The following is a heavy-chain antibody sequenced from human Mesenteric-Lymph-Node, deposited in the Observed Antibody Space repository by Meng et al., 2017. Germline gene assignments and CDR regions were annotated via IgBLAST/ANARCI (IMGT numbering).Heavy chain of an antibody. D-gene: IGHD1-26*01. CDR3: AKKAGVVGATSLGPNDY. Sequence: EVQLLESGGGLVQPGGSLRLSCAASGFTFTNYAMSWVRQAPGKGLEWLSSISGNTASTYYADSVKGRFTVSRDSSKNTLYLQMDSLRAEDMAVYYCAKKAGVVGATSLGPNDYWGQGTLVTVSS. J-gene: IGHJ4*02. V-gene: IGHV3-23*01. CDR1: GFTFTNYA. CDR2: ISGNTAST.